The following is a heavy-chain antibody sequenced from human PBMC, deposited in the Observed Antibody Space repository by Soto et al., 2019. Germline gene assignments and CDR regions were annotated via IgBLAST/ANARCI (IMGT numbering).Heavy chain of an antibody. CDR2: IYYSGST. CDR3: ASYRVDAFDI. CDR1: GGSISSGDYY. J-gene: IGHJ3*02. V-gene: IGHV4-30-4*01. D-gene: IGHD4-4*01. Sequence: LSLPCTVSGGSISSGDYYWSWIRQPPGKGLEWIGCIYYSGSTYYNPSLKSRVTISVDTSKNQFSLKLSSVTAADTAVYYCASYRVDAFDIWGQGTMVTVSS.